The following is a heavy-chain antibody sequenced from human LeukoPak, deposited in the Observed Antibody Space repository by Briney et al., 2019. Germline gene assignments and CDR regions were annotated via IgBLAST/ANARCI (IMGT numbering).Heavy chain of an antibody. J-gene: IGHJ3*02. Sequence: PPETLSPTCTVSGGSIRSSSYYWGWIRQPPGKGLEWIGSIYYSGSTYYNPSLKSRVTISVDRSKNQFSLKLSSVTAADTAVYYCARATAPITIFGVVIDPVDAFDIWGQGTMVTVSS. CDR3: ARATAPITIFGVVIDPVDAFDI. CDR1: GGSIRSSSYY. CDR2: IYYSGST. V-gene: IGHV4-39*07. D-gene: IGHD3-3*01.